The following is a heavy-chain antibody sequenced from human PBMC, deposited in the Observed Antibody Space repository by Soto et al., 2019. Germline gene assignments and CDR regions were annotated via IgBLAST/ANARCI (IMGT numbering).Heavy chain of an antibody. Sequence: SGPTLVNPTQTLTLTCTFSGFSLSTREVGVGWIRQPPGKALEWLALIYWDDDKRYSPSLKSRLTITKDTSKNQVVLTMTNMDPVDTATYYCVQSRCGGDCLQSYSSHSYYGLDVWGQGTTVTVSS. V-gene: IGHV2-5*02. CDR2: IYWDDDK. CDR3: VQSRCGGDCLQSYSSHSYYGLDV. J-gene: IGHJ6*02. CDR1: GFSLSTREVG. D-gene: IGHD2-21*02.